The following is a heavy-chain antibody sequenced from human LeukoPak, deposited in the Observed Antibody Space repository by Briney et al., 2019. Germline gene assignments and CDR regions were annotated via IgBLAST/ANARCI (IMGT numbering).Heavy chain of an antibody. Sequence: PGGSLRLSCAASGFTFSGSAMHWVRQASGKGLEWVGRIRSKANNYATAYAASVKGRFTISRDDSKNTAYLQMNSLRAEDTAVYYCARDMSSSGFDYWGQGTLVTVSS. CDR1: GFTFSGSA. CDR3: ARDMSSSGFDY. V-gene: IGHV3-73*01. J-gene: IGHJ4*02. CDR2: IRSKANNYAT. D-gene: IGHD6-6*01.